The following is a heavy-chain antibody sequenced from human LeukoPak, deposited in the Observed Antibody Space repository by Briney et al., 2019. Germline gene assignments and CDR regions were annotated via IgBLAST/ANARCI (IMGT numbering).Heavy chain of an antibody. CDR3: AKDLLRYYDSSGYRYFDY. CDR1: GFTFSSYA. J-gene: IGHJ4*02. Sequence: GGSLRLSCAASGFTFSSYAMSWVRQAPGKGLEWVSAISGSGGSTYYADSVKGRFTISRDNSKNTLYLQMNSLRAEDTAVYYCAKDLLRYYDSSGYRYFDYWGQGTLVTVSS. CDR2: ISGSGGST. D-gene: IGHD3-22*01. V-gene: IGHV3-23*01.